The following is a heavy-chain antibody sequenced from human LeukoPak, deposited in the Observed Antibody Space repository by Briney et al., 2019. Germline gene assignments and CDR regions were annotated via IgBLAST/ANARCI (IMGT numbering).Heavy chain of an antibody. V-gene: IGHV4-59*01. D-gene: IGHD3-22*01. CDR3: ARGGYYDSSGYYRLSRYPLDY. J-gene: IGHJ4*02. CDR2: IYYSGST. CDR1: GGSISSYY. Sequence: SETLSLTCTVSGGSISSYYWSWIRQPPGKGLEWIGYIYYSGSTNYNPSLKSRVTISVDTSRHQFSLKLSSVTAADTAVYYCARGGYYDSSGYYRLSRYPLDYWGQGTLVTVSS.